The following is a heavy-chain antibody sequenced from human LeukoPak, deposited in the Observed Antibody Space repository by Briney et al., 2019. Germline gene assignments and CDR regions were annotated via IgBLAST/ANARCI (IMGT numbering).Heavy chain of an antibody. CDR2: INPNTGDT. V-gene: IGHV1-2*02. CDR3: ARDKIASDDAFDI. CDR1: GYSFTGYY. D-gene: IGHD3-3*02. Sequence: GASVKVSCKASGYSFTGYYIHWVRQAPGLGLEWMGWINPNTGDTKYVQKFQGRATMTRDTSISTGYVELYSLRSDDTAVYYCARDKIASDDAFDIWGQGTMVTVSS. J-gene: IGHJ3*02.